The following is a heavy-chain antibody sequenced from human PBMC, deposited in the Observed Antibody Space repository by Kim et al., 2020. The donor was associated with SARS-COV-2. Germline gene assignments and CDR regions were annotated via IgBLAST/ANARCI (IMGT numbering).Heavy chain of an antibody. J-gene: IGHJ6*02. V-gene: IGHV1-69*13. CDR1: GGTFSSYA. Sequence: SVKVSCKASGGTFSSYAISWVRQAPGQGLEWMGGIIPIFGTANYAQKFQGRVTITADESTSTAYMELSSLRSEDTAVYYCGGGQQLTYYYYYGMDVWGQGTTVTVSS. CDR3: GGGQQLTYYYYYGMDV. CDR2: IIPIFGTA. D-gene: IGHD6-13*01.